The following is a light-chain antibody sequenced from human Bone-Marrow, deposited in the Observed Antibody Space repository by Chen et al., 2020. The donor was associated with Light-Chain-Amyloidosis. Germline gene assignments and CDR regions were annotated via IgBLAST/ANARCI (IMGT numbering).Light chain of an antibody. CDR3: QSADSSGTYEVI. Sequence: SYELTQPPSVSVSPGQTARITCSGDDLPTKYAYWYQQKPGLAPVLVIHRDTERPSGFVELFSGASSGTTATLTISGVQAEDEADYHCQSADSSGTYEVIFGGGTKLTVL. CDR2: RDT. J-gene: IGLJ2*01. V-gene: IGLV3-25*03. CDR1: DLPTKY.